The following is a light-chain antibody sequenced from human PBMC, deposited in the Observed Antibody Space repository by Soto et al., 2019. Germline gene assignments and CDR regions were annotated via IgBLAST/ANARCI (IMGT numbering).Light chain of an antibody. J-gene: IGLJ1*01. Sequence: QSVLTQPPSVSGAPGQRVTISCTGSSSNIGAGYDVHWYQQLPGTAPKLLIYGNSNRPSGVPDRFSGSKSGTSASLAITALQAEDEADYYCQSYDSSLSGYYVFGTGTRGTVL. CDR2: GNS. CDR3: QSYDSSLSGYYV. CDR1: SSNIGAGYD. V-gene: IGLV1-40*01.